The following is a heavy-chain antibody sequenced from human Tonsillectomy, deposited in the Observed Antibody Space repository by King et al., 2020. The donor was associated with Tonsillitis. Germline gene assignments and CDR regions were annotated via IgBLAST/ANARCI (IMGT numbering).Heavy chain of an antibody. D-gene: IGHD6-19*01. CDR2: ISANNGNR. V-gene: IGHV1-18*04. J-gene: IGHJ1*01. Sequence: QLVQSGAEVKKPGASVKVSCKASGDTFTSYGISWVRQAPGQGLEWMGWISANNGNRAYAQNVKGRVTMTTDTSTSTSYMELRSLRSDDTAVYYCARDGGSGCNTEISDWGQGTPVTASS. CDR1: GDTFTSYG. CDR3: ARDGGSGCNTEISD.